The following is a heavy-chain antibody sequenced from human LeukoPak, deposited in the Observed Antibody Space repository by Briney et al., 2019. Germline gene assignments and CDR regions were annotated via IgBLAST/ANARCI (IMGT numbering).Heavy chain of an antibody. CDR2: ISGSGAST. D-gene: IGHD1-26*01. CDR1: GFTLSTNA. V-gene: IGHV3-23*01. J-gene: IGHJ4*02. CDR3: ARDVGKWESLHFFDY. Sequence: GGSLRLSCLTSGFTLSTNAMSWVRQAPGKGLEWISGISGSGASTYYADSVKGRFTISRDDSRNTLYLQMNSLRGDDTAVYYCARDVGKWESLHFFDYWGQGTLVTVSS.